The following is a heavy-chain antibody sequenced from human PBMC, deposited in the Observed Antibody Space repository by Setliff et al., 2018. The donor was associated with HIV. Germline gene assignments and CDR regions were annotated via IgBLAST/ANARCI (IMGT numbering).Heavy chain of an antibody. V-gene: IGHV3-23*03. Sequence: GESLKISCEASGFTFASHAMTWVRQTPGKGLEWVAFLYSAHNITIYSDSVKGRFTISRDDSDNTLYLQMDSLRATDTAIYYCARPVGPSTWYFDLWGRGSLVTVSS. J-gene: IGHJ2*01. D-gene: IGHD1-26*01. CDR1: GFTFASHA. CDR3: ARPVGPSTWYFDL. CDR2: LYSAHNIT.